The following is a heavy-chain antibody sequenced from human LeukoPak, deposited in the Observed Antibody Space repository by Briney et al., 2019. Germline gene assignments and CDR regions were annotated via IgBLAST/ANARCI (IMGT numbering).Heavy chain of an antibody. V-gene: IGHV3-7*03. CDR2: IKQDGSEK. Sequence: GGSLRLSCAASGFTFSSYWMSWVRQAPGKGLEWVANIKQDGSEKYYVDSVKGRFTISRDNAKNSLYLQMNSLRAEDTALYYCAKDIFPYYDILTGYDYWGQGTLVTVSS. CDR3: AKDIFPYYDILTGYDY. CDR1: GFTFSSYW. D-gene: IGHD3-9*01. J-gene: IGHJ4*02.